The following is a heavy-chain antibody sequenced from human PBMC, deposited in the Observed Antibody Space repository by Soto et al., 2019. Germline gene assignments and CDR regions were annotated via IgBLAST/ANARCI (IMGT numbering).Heavy chain of an antibody. CDR2: IIPIFGTA. D-gene: IGHD6-6*01. V-gene: IGHV1-69*13. CDR3: ARPYSSSSDYYYGMDV. J-gene: IGHJ6*02. Sequence: SVKVSCKASGGTFSSYAISWVRQAPGQGLEWMGGIIPIFGTANYAQKFQGRVTITADESTSTAYMELSSLRSEDTAVYYCARPYSSSSDYYYGMDVWGQGTTVTVSS. CDR1: GGTFSSYA.